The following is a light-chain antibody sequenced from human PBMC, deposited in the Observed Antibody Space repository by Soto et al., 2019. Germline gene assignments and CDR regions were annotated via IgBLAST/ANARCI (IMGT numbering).Light chain of an antibody. J-gene: IGKJ4*01. V-gene: IGKV1-5*01. CDR2: DAS. Sequence: DIQMTQSPSTLSASVGDRVTITCRASQSFNNWLAWYQQKPGKAPKFMIYDASNLVSGVPSRFSGSASGTEFTLTISSLQPDDFATYYCQQYDNYPLTVGGGTKVDI. CDR1: QSFNNW. CDR3: QQYDNYPLT.